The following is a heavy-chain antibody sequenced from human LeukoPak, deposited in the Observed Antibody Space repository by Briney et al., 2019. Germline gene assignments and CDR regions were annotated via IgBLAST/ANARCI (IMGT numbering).Heavy chain of an antibody. CDR1: GFTFDDYA. D-gene: IGHD6-13*01. CDR2: ISWNSGSI. J-gene: IGHJ4*02. CDR3: ARDQRQLVPDY. V-gene: IGHV3-9*01. Sequence: GRSLRLSCAASGFTFDDYAMHWVRQAPGKGLEWVSGISWNSGSIGYADSVKGRFTTSRDNAKNSLYLQMNSLRAEDTAVYYCARDQRQLVPDYWGQGTLVTVSS.